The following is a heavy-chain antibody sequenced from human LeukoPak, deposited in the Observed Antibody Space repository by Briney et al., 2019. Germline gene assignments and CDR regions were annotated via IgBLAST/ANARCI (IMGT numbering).Heavy chain of an antibody. D-gene: IGHD6-19*01. CDR1: GYTFTSYD. J-gene: IGHJ4*02. CDR3: ARVVRQWLVTIDY. Sequence: ASVKVSCKASGYTFTSYDINWVRQATGQGLEWMGWMNPNSGNTGYAQKFQGRVTMTRNTSISTAYMELSSLRSEDTAVYYCARVVRQWLVTIDYWGQGTLVTVFS. CDR2: MNPNSGNT. V-gene: IGHV1-8*01.